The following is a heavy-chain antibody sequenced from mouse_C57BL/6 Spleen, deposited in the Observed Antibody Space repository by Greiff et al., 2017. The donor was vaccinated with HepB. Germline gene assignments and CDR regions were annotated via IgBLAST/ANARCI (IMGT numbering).Heavy chain of an antibody. CDR3: ARSGYYGSRWGDFDY. V-gene: IGHV1-18*01. Sequence: VQLQHSGPELVKPGASVKIPCKASGYTFTDYNMDWVKQSHGKSLEWIGDINPNNGGTIYNQKFKGKATLTVDKSSSTSYMELRSLTSEDTAVYYCARSGYYGSRWGDFDYWGQGTTLTVSS. J-gene: IGHJ2*01. D-gene: IGHD1-1*01. CDR1: GYTFTDYN. CDR2: INPNNGGT.